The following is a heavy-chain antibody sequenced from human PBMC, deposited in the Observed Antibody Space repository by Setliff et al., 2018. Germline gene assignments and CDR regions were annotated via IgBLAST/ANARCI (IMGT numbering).Heavy chain of an antibody. CDR3: ARTKIVGSTPGFDY. D-gene: IGHD1-26*01. J-gene: IGHJ4*02. CDR2: ISYSGST. Sequence: SETLSLTCTVSGGSISSYYWSWIRQPPGKGLEWIGYISYSGSTNYNPSLKRRVTISVDTSKSQFSLKLSSMTAADTAVYYCARTKIVGSTPGFDYWGQGTLVTVSS. CDR1: GGSISSYY. V-gene: IGHV4-59*08.